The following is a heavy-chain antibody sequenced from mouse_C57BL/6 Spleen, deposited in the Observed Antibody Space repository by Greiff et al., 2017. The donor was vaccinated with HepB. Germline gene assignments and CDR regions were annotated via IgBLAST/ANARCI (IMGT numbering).Heavy chain of an antibody. V-gene: IGHV5-12*01. J-gene: IGHJ4*01. D-gene: IGHD1-1*02. CDR3: ARRRPYGEIY. CDR2: ISNGGGST. CDR1: GFTFSDYY. Sequence: EVQLVESGGGLVQPGGSLKLSCAASGFTFSDYYMYWVRQTPEKRLEWVAYISNGGGSTYYPDTVKGRFTISRDNAKNTLYLQMSRLKSEDTAMYYCARRRPYGEIYWGQGTSVTVSS.